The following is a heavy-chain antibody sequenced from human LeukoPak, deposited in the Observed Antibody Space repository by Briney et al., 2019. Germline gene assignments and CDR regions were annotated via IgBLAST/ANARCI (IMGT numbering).Heavy chain of an antibody. CDR2: IAHHGSNK. D-gene: IGHD2-8*02. V-gene: IGHV3-30*02. Sequence: PGGSLRLSCAAPGFTFSRNAIHWVRQGPGKGLEWVSYIAHHGSNKYYADSVKGRFTISRDNSKRTLYLQMNSLRADDTAVYYCAKDGSWSCTDWGQGTLVTVSS. J-gene: IGHJ4*02. CDR1: GFTFSRNA. CDR3: AKDGSWSCTD.